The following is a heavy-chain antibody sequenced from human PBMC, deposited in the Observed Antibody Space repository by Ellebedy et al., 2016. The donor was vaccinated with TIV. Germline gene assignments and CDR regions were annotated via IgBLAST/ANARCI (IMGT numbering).Heavy chain of an antibody. CDR3: ARARIDY. J-gene: IGHJ4*02. CDR1: GFTFSTYW. V-gene: IGHV3-7*04. Sequence: GESLKISCAASGFTFSTYWMSWVRQVPGKGLEWVANINQVGSEKYYVESVKGRFTISRDNVKKLLYLQMNSLRVEDTAVYYCARARIDYWGQGTLVSVSS. CDR2: INQVGSEK.